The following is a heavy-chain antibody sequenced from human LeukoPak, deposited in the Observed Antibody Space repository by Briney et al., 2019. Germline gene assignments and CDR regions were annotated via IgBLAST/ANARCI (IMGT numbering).Heavy chain of an antibody. CDR1: GFTFSSYS. CDR3: ARVKAVAGYFDY. J-gene: IGHJ4*02. D-gene: IGHD6-19*01. CDR2: IGGSSTSI. Sequence: GGSLRLSCAASGFTFSSYSMNWVRQAPGKGLEWVSSIGGSSTSIYYADSLKGRFTISRDNAKNSLYLQMKSLRAEDTAVYYCARVKAVAGYFDYWGQGTLVTVSS. V-gene: IGHV3-21*01.